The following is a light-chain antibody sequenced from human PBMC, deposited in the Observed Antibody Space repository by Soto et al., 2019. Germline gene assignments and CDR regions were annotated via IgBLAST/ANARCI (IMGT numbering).Light chain of an antibody. CDR1: SSDVGGYNY. CDR2: EVS. CDR3: FSYTSSGTYV. Sequence: QSVLTQPASVSGSPGQSITISCTGTSSDVGGYNYVCWYQHHPGKAPKLIISEVSNRPSGVSDRFSGSKSGNTASLTISGLQPEDEADYYCFSYTSSGTYVFGTGTKVTVL. J-gene: IGLJ1*01. V-gene: IGLV2-14*01.